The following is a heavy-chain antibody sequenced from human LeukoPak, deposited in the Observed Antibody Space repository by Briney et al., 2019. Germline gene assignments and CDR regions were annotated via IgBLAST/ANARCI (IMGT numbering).Heavy chain of an antibody. CDR2: ISGSGGGT. Sequence: GGSLRLSCAASGLTFSTYAMSWVRQAPGKGLEWVSSISGSGGGTYYADSVKGQFTIPRDNSKNSLFLQMNNLRAEDTAVYYCSKRGAYYFDYWGKGTLVTVSS. D-gene: IGHD1-26*01. CDR3: SKRGAYYFDY. V-gene: IGHV3-23*01. J-gene: IGHJ4*02. CDR1: GLTFSTYA.